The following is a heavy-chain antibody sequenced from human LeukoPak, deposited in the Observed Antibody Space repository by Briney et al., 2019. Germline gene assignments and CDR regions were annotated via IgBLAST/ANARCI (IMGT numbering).Heavy chain of an antibody. D-gene: IGHD2/OR15-2a*01. J-gene: IGHJ4*02. Sequence: GGSLTLSCAASGFTFSNAWMSWVRQAPGKGLEWVGRIKCKTDGGTTDYAAPVRGRFTISRDDSKNTLYLQMNSLKSEDTAVYYCATDLRGRGPNPLSSRIDYWGQGTLVSVSS. V-gene: IGHV3-15*01. CDR2: IKCKTDGGTT. CDR1: GFTFSNAW. CDR3: ATDLRGRGPNPLSSRIDY.